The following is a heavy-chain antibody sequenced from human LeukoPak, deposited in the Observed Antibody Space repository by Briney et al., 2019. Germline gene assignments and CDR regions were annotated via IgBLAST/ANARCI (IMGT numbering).Heavy chain of an antibody. CDR3: ASLSCSSTSCLKWFDP. Sequence: ASVKVSCKASGYTFTGYYMHWVRQAPGQGLEWMGWINPNSGGTNYAQKFQGRVTMTRDTSISTAYMELSRLRSDDTAVYYCASLSCSSTSCLKWFDPWGQGTLVTVSS. D-gene: IGHD2-2*01. V-gene: IGHV1-2*02. J-gene: IGHJ5*02. CDR2: INPNSGGT. CDR1: GYTFTGYY.